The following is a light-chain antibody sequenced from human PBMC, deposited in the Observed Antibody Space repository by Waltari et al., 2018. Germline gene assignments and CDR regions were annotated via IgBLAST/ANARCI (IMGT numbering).Light chain of an antibody. CDR1: QTVTNK. Sequence: EIVMTQSPATLSVSPGERATLSCRASQTVTNKLAWYQQKPGQAPRPLIYGASTRAPGIPARFSGSQSGSEFTLTISNVQSEDFAVYYCQQHNNWPLTFGPGTKVDVK. J-gene: IGKJ3*01. V-gene: IGKV3-15*01. CDR2: GAS. CDR3: QQHNNWPLT.